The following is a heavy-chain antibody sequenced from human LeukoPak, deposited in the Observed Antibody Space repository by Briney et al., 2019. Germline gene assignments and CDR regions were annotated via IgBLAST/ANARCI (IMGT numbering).Heavy chain of an antibody. CDR2: INPNSGGT. CDR3: ARGAPEWELRVPFDY. V-gene: IGHV1-2*02. Sequence: ASVKVSCKASGYTFIGYYIHWVRQAPGQRLEWMVWINPNSGGTNYAENFQGRVTMTTDTSMSTAYMELSRLTSDDTAVYYCARGAPEWELRVPFDYWGQGTLVTVSS. D-gene: IGHD1-26*01. CDR1: GYTFIGYY. J-gene: IGHJ4*02.